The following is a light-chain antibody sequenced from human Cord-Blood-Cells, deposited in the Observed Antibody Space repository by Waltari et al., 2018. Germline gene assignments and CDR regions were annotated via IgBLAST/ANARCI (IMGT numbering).Light chain of an antibody. Sequence: ELVLKQSPGTLSLSPGDIATLSCRASQSVSSSYLTGYQQKPGQAPRLLIYGASSRATGIPDRFSGSGTGTDFTVTISRLEPEDCAVYYCQQYGSSPRTFGQGTKVEIK. CDR2: GAS. J-gene: IGKJ1*01. CDR1: QSVSSSY. CDR3: QQYGSSPRT. V-gene: IGKV3-20*01.